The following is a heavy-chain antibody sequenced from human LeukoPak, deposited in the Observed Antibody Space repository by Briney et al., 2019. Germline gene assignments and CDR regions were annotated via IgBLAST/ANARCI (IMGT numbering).Heavy chain of an antibody. CDR1: GFTFSSYS. Sequence: GGSLRLSCAASGFTFSSYSMNWVRQAPGKGLEWVSSISSSSSYIYYADSVKGRFTISRDNAKSSLYLQMNSLRAEDTAVYYCARGHPSYYYDSSGYYLGPFDYWGQGTLVTASS. CDR3: ARGHPSYYYDSSGYYLGPFDY. D-gene: IGHD3-22*01. CDR2: ISSSSSYI. J-gene: IGHJ4*02. V-gene: IGHV3-21*01.